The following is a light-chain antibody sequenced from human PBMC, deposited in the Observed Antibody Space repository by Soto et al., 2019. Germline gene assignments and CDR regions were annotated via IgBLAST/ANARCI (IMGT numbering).Light chain of an antibody. J-gene: IGKJ3*01. Sequence: AIRMTQSPSSFSASTGDRVTITCRASQGISSYLAWYQQKPGKAPKLLIYAASTLQSGVPSRFSGSGSGTDFPLTISCLQSEDFATCYCQQYYSYPFTFGPGTKVDIK. V-gene: IGKV1-8*01. CDR2: AAS. CDR1: QGISSY. CDR3: QQYYSYPFT.